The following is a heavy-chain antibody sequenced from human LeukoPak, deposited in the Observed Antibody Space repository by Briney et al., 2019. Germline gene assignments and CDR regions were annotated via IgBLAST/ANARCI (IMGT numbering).Heavy chain of an antibody. Sequence: KPSETLSLTCTVSGGSISSSSYYWGWIRQPPGKGLEWIGSIYYSGSTYYNPSLKSRVTISVDTSKNQFSLKLSSVTAADTAVYYCASDFLVGTSQDAFHIWGQGTMVTVSP. J-gene: IGHJ3*02. D-gene: IGHD1-26*01. CDR1: GGSISSSSYY. CDR3: ASDFLVGTSQDAFHI. CDR2: IYYSGST. V-gene: IGHV4-39*07.